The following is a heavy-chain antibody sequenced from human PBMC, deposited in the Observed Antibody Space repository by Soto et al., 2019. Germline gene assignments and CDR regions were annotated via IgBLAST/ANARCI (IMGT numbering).Heavy chain of an antibody. D-gene: IGHD6-19*01. CDR2: ISSSSSYI. Sequence: PVGSLRLSCSSSEFTFSSYSMNLVRQSPGKGLEWVSSISSSSSYIYYADSVKGRFTISRDNAKNSLYLQMNSLRAEDTAVYYCARDQSSRVPWFDTWGQGTLVTVSS. V-gene: IGHV3-21*01. CDR3: ARDQSSRVPWFDT. J-gene: IGHJ5*02. CDR1: EFTFSSYS.